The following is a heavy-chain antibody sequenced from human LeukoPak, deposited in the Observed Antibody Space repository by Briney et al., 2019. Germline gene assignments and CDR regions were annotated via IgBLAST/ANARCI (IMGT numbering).Heavy chain of an antibody. J-gene: IGHJ4*02. D-gene: IGHD6-6*01. CDR2: IYYSGST. CDR1: GGSISSSSYD. Sequence: SETLSLTCTVSGGSISSSSYDWGWIRQPPGKGLEWIGSIYYSGSTYYNPSLKSRVTMSVDTSKNQFSLKLSSVTAADTAVYYCARQRYSSSSLDYWGQGTLVTVSS. V-gene: IGHV4-39*01. CDR3: ARQRYSSSSLDY.